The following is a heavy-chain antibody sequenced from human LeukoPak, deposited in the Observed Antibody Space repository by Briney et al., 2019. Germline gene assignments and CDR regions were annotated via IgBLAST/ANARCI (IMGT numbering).Heavy chain of an antibody. D-gene: IGHD3-9*01. Sequence: VASVKVSCKASGYTFTSYDINWVRQATGQGLEWVGWMNPNSGNTGYALKFQGRVTMTRNTSINTAYMELSSLRSEDTAVYYCARGPRRRLRYFDWSSPKADYWGQGTLVTVSS. CDR2: MNPNSGNT. V-gene: IGHV1-8*01. J-gene: IGHJ4*02. CDR1: GYTFTSYD. CDR3: ARGPRRRLRYFDWSSPKADY.